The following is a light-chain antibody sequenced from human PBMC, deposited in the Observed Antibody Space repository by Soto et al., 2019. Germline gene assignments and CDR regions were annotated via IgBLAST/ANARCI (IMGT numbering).Light chain of an antibody. CDR3: MHAIQLPAGVFT. V-gene: IGKV2D-29*01. Sequence: DIVMTQTPLSLSVTPGQPASISCKSSQSLLHPDGKTALYWYLQKPGQPPRLLIYEVYNRFSGVPDRFSGSGSGTDFTLTISRVEADDVGVYYCMHAIQLPAGVFTFGPGTKVDIK. J-gene: IGKJ3*01. CDR2: EVY. CDR1: QSLLHPDGKTA.